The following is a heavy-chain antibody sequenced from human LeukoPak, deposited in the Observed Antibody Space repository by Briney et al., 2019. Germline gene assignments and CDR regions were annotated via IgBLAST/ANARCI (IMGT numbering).Heavy chain of an antibody. Sequence: GGSLRLSCAVSGFTFKNYRMNWVRQAPGKGLEWVANIKQDGSEEYYVDSVKGRFTISRDNAKNSLYLQMSSLRAEDTAVYYCARGRQWLTKGYFDYWGQGTLVTVSS. J-gene: IGHJ4*02. D-gene: IGHD6-19*01. CDR1: GFTFKNYR. V-gene: IGHV3-7*05. CDR3: ARGRQWLTKGYFDY. CDR2: IKQDGSEE.